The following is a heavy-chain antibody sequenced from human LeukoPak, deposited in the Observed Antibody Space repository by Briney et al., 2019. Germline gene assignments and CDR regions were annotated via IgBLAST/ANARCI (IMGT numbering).Heavy chain of an antibody. J-gene: IGHJ6*03. CDR2: IYYSGST. D-gene: IGHD3-3*01. V-gene: IGHV4-38-2*02. CDR3: ARVARDFWSGYYYHYYTDV. CDR1: GYSISSFY. Sequence: SETLSLTCTVSGYSISSFYWGWIRQPPGKGLEWIGSIYYSGSTYYNPSLKSRVTISVDTSKNQFSLKLSSVTAADTAVFYCARVARDFWSGYYYHYYTDVWGKGTTVTVSS.